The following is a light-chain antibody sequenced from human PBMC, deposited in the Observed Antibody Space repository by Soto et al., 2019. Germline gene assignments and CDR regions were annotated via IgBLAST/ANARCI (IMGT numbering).Light chain of an antibody. CDR2: AAS. CDR3: QQYGSLPYT. CDR1: QSISSSY. J-gene: IGKJ2*01. V-gene: IGKV3-20*01. Sequence: EIVLTQSPGTLSLSPGEGGTLSCRASQSISSSYLAWYQQKPGQSPRLLIYAASSRATGIPDRFSGSGSGTDFTLTISRLEPEDFAVYHCQQYGSLPYTFGQGTKVEIK.